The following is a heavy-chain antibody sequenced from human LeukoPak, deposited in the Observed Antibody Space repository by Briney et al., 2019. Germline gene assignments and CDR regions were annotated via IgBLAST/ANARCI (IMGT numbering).Heavy chain of an antibody. Sequence: PGGSLRLSCAASGFTFSSYWMHWVRQAPGKGLVWVSRINSDGSSTSYADSVKGRFTISRDNAKNTLYLQMNSLRAEDTAVYYCARGYCRDGYTLYYFDYWGQGTLVTVSS. CDR2: INSDGSST. V-gene: IGHV3-74*01. CDR1: GFTFSSYW. CDR3: ARGYCRDGYTLYYFDY. J-gene: IGHJ4*02. D-gene: IGHD5-24*01.